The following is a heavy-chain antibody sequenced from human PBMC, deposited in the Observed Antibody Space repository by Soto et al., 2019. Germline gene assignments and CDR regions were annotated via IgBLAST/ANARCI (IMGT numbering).Heavy chain of an antibody. CDR2: IYYSGST. V-gene: IGHV4-39*02. Sequence: PSETLSLTCTVSGGSISSSSYYWGWIRQPPGKGLEWIGSIYYSGSTYYNPSLKSRVTISVDTSKNQFSLKLSSVTAADTAVYYCARDSRPYYYDSSGYYPFDYWGQGTLVTVSS. CDR1: GGSISSSSYY. D-gene: IGHD3-22*01. CDR3: ARDSRPYYYDSSGYYPFDY. J-gene: IGHJ4*02.